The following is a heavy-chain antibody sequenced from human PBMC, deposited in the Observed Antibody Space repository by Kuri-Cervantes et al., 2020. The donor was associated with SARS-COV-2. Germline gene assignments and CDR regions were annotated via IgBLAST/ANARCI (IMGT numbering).Heavy chain of an antibody. Sequence: GESLKISCAASGFTFDDYTMHWVRQAPGKGLEWVSLISWDGGSTYYADSVKGRFTISRDNSKNSLYLQMNSLRTEDTALYYCAKDRYSYGFFDYWGQGTLVTVSS. D-gene: IGHD5-18*01. J-gene: IGHJ4*02. CDR1: GFTFDDYT. V-gene: IGHV3-43*01. CDR3: AKDRYSYGFFDY. CDR2: ISWDGGST.